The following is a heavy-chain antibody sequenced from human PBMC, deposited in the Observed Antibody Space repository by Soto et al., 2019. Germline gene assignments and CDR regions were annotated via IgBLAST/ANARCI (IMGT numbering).Heavy chain of an antibody. Sequence: PSETLSLTCAVRGGSFSSYQWSWIRQTPGQGLEWIGEINHSGTTNYNPSFKSRVTLSVDTSKKEFSLKVTSVSAADTAIYYCARGWRFDTWGQGTLVTVSS. CDR2: INHSGTT. V-gene: IGHV4-34*01. J-gene: IGHJ5*02. D-gene: IGHD3-3*01. CDR3: ARGWRFDT. CDR1: GGSFSSYQ.